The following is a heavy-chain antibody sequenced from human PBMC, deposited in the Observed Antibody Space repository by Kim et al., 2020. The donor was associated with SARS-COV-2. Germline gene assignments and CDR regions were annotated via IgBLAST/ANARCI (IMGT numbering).Heavy chain of an antibody. CDR1: GFIFSGSA. D-gene: IGHD1-1*01. V-gene: IGHV3-73*01. Sequence: GGSLRLSCAASGFIFSGSAMHWVRQASGKGLEWVGRIRSKANSYATAYAASVKGRFTISRDDSKTTTYLQMNSLKTEDTAVYYCTRVPGTTLACCEAFD. CDR2: IRSKANSYAT. J-gene: IGHJ3*02. CDR3: TRVPGTTLACCEAFD.